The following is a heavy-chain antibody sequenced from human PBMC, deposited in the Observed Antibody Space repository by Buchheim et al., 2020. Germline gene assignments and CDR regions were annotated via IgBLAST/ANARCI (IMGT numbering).Heavy chain of an antibody. CDR3: ARVTDIVVVVAATRKYNWFDP. D-gene: IGHD2-15*01. CDR1: GGSFSGYY. J-gene: IGHJ5*02. Sequence: QVQLQQWGAGLLKPSETLSLTCAVYGGSFSGYYWSWIRQPPGKGLEWIGEINHSGSTNYNPSLKSRVTISVGTSKNQFSLKLSSVTAADTAVYYCARVTDIVVVVAATRKYNWFDPWGQGTL. V-gene: IGHV4-34*01. CDR2: INHSGST.